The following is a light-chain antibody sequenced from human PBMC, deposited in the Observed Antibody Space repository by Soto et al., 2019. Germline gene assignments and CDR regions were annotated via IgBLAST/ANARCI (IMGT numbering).Light chain of an antibody. V-gene: IGKV3-11*01. J-gene: IGKJ1*01. CDR3: QQRSNWPPTWK. CDR2: DAS. Sequence: EIVLTQSPATLSLSPGQRATLSCRASQSVSTYLAWYQQKPGQAPKLLIYDASTRATGIPARFSGRGSGTDLPLTNSSLEPEDFAVYDCQQRSNWPPTWKFGQGHKVEIK. CDR1: QSVSTY.